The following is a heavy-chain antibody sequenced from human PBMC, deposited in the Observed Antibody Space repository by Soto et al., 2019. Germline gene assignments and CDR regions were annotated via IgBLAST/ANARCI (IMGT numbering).Heavy chain of an antibody. CDR2: IYYSGST. D-gene: IGHD1-26*01. CDR1: GGSISSSSYY. CDR3: AGGLSGSYLD. Sequence: SETLSLTCTVSGGSISSSSYYWGWIRQPPGEGLEWIGSIYYSGSTYYNPSLKSRVTISVDTSKNQFSLKLSSVTAADTAVYYCAGGLSGSYLDWGQGTLVTVSS. J-gene: IGHJ4*02. V-gene: IGHV4-39*01.